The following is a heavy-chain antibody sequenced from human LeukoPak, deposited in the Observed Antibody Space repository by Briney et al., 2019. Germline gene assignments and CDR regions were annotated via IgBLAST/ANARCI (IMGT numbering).Heavy chain of an antibody. CDR2: IHHSGST. Sequence: SETLSLTCTVSGGSIRSYYWSWIRQPPGKGLEWIGYIHHSGSTNYNPSLQRRVTISVDTSNNQVSLKLSSVTAADTAVYYCVRQIGTYDTLDYWGQGTLVTVSS. CDR1: GGSIRSYY. J-gene: IGHJ4*02. CDR3: VRQIGTYDTLDY. V-gene: IGHV4-59*08. D-gene: IGHD3-22*01.